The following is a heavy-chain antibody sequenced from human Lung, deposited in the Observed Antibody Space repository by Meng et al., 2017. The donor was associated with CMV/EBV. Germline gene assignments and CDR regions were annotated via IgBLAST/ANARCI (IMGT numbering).Heavy chain of an antibody. J-gene: IGHJ4*02. D-gene: IGHD2-2*01. CDR1: GDSISSGEYF. V-gene: IGHV4-30-4*01. CDR3: ARGELLWDY. CDR2: MDYRGST. Sequence: LQGSGPRLVNPSHTLPLTCTGPGDSISSGEYFWSWIRQPPGKGLEWIGYMDYRGSTFYNPSLKSRVTISVDTSKNQFSLKLSSVTAADTAVYFCARGELLWDYWGQGTLVTVSS.